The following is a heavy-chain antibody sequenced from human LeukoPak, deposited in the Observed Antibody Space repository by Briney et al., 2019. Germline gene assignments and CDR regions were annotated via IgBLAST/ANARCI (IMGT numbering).Heavy chain of an antibody. CDR3: ARDLPPYWSEGAFDI. Sequence: PGGSLRLSCAASGFIFSNYAMQWVRQAPGMGLEWVAFIRYDGGNTYYADSVKGRFTISRDNSKNTLYLQINSLRAEDTAVYYCARDLPPYWSEGAFDIWGQGTMVTVSS. CDR1: GFIFSNYA. CDR2: IRYDGGNT. J-gene: IGHJ3*02. V-gene: IGHV3-30*02. D-gene: IGHD2-15*01.